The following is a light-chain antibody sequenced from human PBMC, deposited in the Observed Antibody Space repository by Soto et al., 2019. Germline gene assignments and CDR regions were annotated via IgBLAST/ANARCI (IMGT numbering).Light chain of an antibody. V-gene: IGLV2-14*01. Sequence: QSALTQPASVSGSLGQSITISCTGTGSDVGGYNYVSWYQHHPGKAPKLMIYEVRYRPSGVSDRFSGSKSGTTASLTISGLQAEDEADYYCSSYTTTDPYVFGTGTKLTVL. J-gene: IGLJ1*01. CDR3: SSYTTTDPYV. CDR1: GSDVGGYNY. CDR2: EVR.